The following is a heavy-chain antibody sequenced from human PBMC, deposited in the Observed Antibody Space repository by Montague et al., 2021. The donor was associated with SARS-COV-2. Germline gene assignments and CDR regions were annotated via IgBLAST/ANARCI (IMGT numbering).Heavy chain of an antibody. D-gene: IGHD4-17*01. CDR3: ARDQGYGNYYYYGMDV. J-gene: IGHJ6*02. Sequence: SLRLSCAASGFTFSSYSMNWVRQAPGKGLEWVSFISSSSSYIYYADSVKGRFTISRDNAKNSLYLQMNSLRAEDTAVYYCARDQGYGNYYYYGMDVWGQGTTVTVSS. V-gene: IGHV3-21*01. CDR1: GFTFSSYS. CDR2: ISSSSSYI.